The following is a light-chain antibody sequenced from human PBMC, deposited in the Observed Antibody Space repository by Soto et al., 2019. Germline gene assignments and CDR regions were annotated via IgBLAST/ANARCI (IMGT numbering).Light chain of an antibody. CDR2: EGT. CDR3: CSYASSSSYV. CDR1: TSDVGGYNL. Sequence: QSALTQPASVSGSPGQSITISCSGTTSDVGGYNLVSWCQQHTAKAPKLLIYEGTQRPSGVSSRFSGSKSGDTASLTISGLQAEDEADYYCCSYASSSSYVFGTGTKVTVL. V-gene: IGLV2-23*01. J-gene: IGLJ1*01.